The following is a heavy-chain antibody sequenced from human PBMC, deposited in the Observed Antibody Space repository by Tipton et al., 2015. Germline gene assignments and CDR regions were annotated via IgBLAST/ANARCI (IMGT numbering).Heavy chain of an antibody. V-gene: IGHV4-61*01. J-gene: IGHJ4*02. CDR2: ISYTENT. D-gene: IGHD3-10*01. Sequence: TLSLTCTVPGGSVSSGNYYWSWIRQPPGKGLEWIGYISYTENTHNNPSLKSRVTISLDTSKNQFSLTLNSVTAADTAVYYCARGLLLWFGMSDYWGRGTLVTVSS. CDR1: GGSVSSGNYY. CDR3: ARGLLLWFGMSDY.